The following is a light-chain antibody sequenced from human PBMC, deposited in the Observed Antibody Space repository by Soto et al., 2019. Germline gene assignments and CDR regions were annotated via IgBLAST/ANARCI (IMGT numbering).Light chain of an antibody. CDR2: QAS. CDR1: QSIDTW. J-gene: IGKJ5*01. V-gene: IGKV1-5*03. CDR3: QHYHSSPYT. Sequence: DIQMTQSPSTLSASVGDRVTITCRASQSIDTWLAWYQQKPGKAPQVLINQASTLESGVPSRFSGSGSGKEFTLTITSLKRDEFASYFCQHYHSSPYTFGQGTRLEIK.